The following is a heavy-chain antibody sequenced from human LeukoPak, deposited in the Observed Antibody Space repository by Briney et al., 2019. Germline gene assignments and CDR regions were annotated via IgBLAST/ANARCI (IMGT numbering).Heavy chain of an antibody. CDR1: GFTFSSYE. J-gene: IGHJ4*02. CDR3: ARDQGYDFWSGYDY. D-gene: IGHD3-3*01. V-gene: IGHV3-48*03. CDR2: ISSSGSTI. Sequence: GGSLRLSCAASGFTFSSYEMNWVRQAPGKGLEWVSYISSSGSTIYYADSVKGRFTISRDNAKNSLYLQMNSLRAEDTAVHYCARDQGYDFWSGYDYWGQGTLVTVSS.